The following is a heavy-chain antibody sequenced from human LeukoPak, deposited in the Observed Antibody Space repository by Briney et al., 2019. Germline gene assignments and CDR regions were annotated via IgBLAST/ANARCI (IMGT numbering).Heavy chain of an antibody. Sequence: GGSLRLSCAASGFIFSGYWMLWVRQAPGKGLVWVSRINSDGSMTNYADSVKGRFTISRDNAKNSLYLQMNSLRAEDTAVYYCARDSGYDLGGLEDFDYWGQGTLVTVSS. CDR3: ARDSGYDLGGLEDFDY. D-gene: IGHD5-12*01. V-gene: IGHV3-74*01. J-gene: IGHJ4*02. CDR2: INSDGSMT. CDR1: GFIFSGYW.